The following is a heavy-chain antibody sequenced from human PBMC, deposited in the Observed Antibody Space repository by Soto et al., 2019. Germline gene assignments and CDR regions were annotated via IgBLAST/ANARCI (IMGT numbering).Heavy chain of an antibody. CDR1: GGAIRSFC. CDR3: ARGGWGSSGSHPESEFDF. CDR2: IHYNGDT. Sequence: SETLSLTCTVSGGAIRSFCWSWIRQPPGKGLEWIGYIHYNGDTNFNPSLKNRVTLSGDTSKNHFSLNLSSVTAAVTAVYYCARGGWGSSGSHPESEFDFWGQGTLVTVSS. D-gene: IGHD6-19*01. J-gene: IGHJ4*02. V-gene: IGHV4-59*12.